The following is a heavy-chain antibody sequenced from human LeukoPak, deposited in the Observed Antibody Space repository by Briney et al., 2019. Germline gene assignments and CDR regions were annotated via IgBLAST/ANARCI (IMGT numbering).Heavy chain of an antibody. CDR3: AELGITMIGGV. CDR2: ISSSGSTI. V-gene: IGHV3-48*03. CDR1: GFTFDDYA. Sequence: AGGSLRLSCAASGFTFDDYAMHWVRQAPGKGLEWVSYISSSGSTIYYADSVKGRFTISRDNAKNSLYLQMNSLRAEDTAVYYCAELGITMIGGVWGKGTTVTITS. D-gene: IGHD3-10*02. J-gene: IGHJ6*04.